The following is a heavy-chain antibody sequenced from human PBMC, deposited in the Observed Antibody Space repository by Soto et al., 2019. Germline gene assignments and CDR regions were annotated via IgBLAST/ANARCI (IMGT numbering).Heavy chain of an antibody. CDR2: ISAYNGNT. CDR1: GYTFTSYG. J-gene: IGHJ6*02. Sequence: QVQLVQSGADVKKPGASVKVSCKASGYTFTSYGISWVRQAPGQGLEWMGWISAYNGNTNYAQKLQVRVTMTTDTSTSTAYMELRSLRFDDTAVYYCAREGYCISTSCRHYDYYGMDVWGQGTTVTVSS. V-gene: IGHV1-18*01. D-gene: IGHD2-2*01. CDR3: AREGYCISTSCRHYDYYGMDV.